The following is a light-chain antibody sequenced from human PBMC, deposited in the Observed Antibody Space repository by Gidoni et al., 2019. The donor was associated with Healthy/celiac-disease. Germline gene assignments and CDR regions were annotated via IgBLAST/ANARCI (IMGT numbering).Light chain of an antibody. CDR2: AAS. CDR3: QQSYSTPRT. Sequence: DIQMTQSPSCLSASVGDRVTINCRASQSISSYLNWYQQKPGKAHKLLIYAASSLQSGVPSRFSGSGFWTDFTLTIISLQPEDFASYYCQQSYSTPRTFGQGTKVEIK. CDR1: QSISSY. V-gene: IGKV1-39*01. J-gene: IGKJ1*01.